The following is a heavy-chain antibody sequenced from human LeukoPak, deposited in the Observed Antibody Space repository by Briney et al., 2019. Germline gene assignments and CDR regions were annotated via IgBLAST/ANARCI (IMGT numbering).Heavy chain of an antibody. CDR2: ISGSGGST. CDR3: AKEKIGDRVPYFDY. V-gene: IGHV3-23*01. Sequence: GGSPRLSCAASGFTFSSYAMSWVRQAPGKGLEWVPAISGSGGSTYYADSVKGRFTISRDNSKNTLYLQMNSLRAEDTAVYYCAKEKIGDRVPYFDYWGQGTLVTVSS. CDR1: GFTFSSYA. J-gene: IGHJ4*02. D-gene: IGHD3-16*01.